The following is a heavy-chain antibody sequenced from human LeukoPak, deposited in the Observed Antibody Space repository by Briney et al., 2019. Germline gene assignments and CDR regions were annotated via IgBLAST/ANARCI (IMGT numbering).Heavy chain of an antibody. Sequence: ASVKVSCKASGYTFTGYYMHWVRQAPGQGLGWMGWINPNSGGTNYAQKFQGRVIMTRDTSISTAYMELSRLRSDDTAVYYCARDIVMVTYWFDPWGQGTLVTVSS. CDR2: INPNSGGT. CDR3: ARDIVMVTYWFDP. J-gene: IGHJ5*02. D-gene: IGHD5-18*01. V-gene: IGHV1-2*02. CDR1: GYTFTGYY.